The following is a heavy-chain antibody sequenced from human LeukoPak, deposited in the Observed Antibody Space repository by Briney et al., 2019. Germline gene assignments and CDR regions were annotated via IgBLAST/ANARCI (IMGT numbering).Heavy chain of an antibody. V-gene: IGHV3-30*18. Sequence: GGSLRLSCAGAGFTFSNYGMHWVRQAPGKGLEWLAVISYEGRTMYYADSVKGRFTISRDNSRNTLFLQMNSLSPDDTAVYYCAKEGTAQISTWYDNWGQGTLVTVSS. J-gene: IGHJ4*02. CDR3: AKEGTAQISTWYDN. CDR2: ISYEGRTM. D-gene: IGHD2-2*01. CDR1: GFTFSNYG.